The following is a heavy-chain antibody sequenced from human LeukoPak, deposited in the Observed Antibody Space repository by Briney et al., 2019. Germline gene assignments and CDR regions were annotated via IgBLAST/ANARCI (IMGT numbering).Heavy chain of an antibody. CDR1: GFTVSSKY. Sequence: PGGSLRLSCAASGFTVSSKYMSWVRQAPGKGLEWVSVIYSGGSTYYADSVKGRFTISRDSSKNTLYLQMNSLRAEDTAVYYCARDGYYDSSGYFPFDYWGQGTLVTVSS. J-gene: IGHJ4*02. CDR2: IYSGGST. D-gene: IGHD3-22*01. CDR3: ARDGYYDSSGYFPFDY. V-gene: IGHV3-66*01.